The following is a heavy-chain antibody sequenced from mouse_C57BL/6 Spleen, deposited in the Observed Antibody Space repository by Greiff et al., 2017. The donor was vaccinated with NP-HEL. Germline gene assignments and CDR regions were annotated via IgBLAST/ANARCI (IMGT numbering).Heavy chain of an antibody. CDR1: GYAFSSSW. V-gene: IGHV1-82*01. Sequence: QVQLQQSGPELVKPGASVKISCKASGYAFSSSWMNWVKQRPGKGLEWIGRIYPGDGDTNYNGKFKGKATLTADKSSSTAYMQLSSLTSEDSAIYFCARGYGSYYFDYWGKGTTLTVSS. J-gene: IGHJ2*01. D-gene: IGHD1-1*01. CDR3: ARGYGSYYFDY. CDR2: IYPGDGDT.